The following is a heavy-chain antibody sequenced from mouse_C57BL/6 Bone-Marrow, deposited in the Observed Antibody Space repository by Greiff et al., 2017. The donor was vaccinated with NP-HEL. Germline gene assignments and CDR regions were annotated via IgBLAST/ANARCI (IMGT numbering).Heavy chain of an antibody. CDR2: INPGSGGT. J-gene: IGHJ2*01. CDR3: ARTATTVVATYHYFDY. V-gene: IGHV1-54*01. Sequence: VQLQQSGAELVRPGTSVKVSCKASGYAFTNYLIEWVKQRPGQGLEWIGVINPGSGGTNYNEKFKGKATLTADKYSRTASMQLSSLTSEYSAVYFCARTATTVVATYHYFDYWGQGTTLTVSS. D-gene: IGHD1-1*01. CDR1: GYAFTNYL.